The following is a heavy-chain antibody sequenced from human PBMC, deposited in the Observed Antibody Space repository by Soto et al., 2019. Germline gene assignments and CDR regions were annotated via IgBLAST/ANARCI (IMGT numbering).Heavy chain of an antibody. V-gene: IGHV3-33*01. CDR2: MWYHGRDK. CDR1: GFSFSDYV. CDR3: ARDAGAQSGNFIFDS. Sequence: PGGSLRLSCAASGFSFSDYVMHWVRQSPGEGLEWVAVMWYHGRDKFYAESVKGRFTITRDNSKNTLYLQMNSLRAEDTAVYYCARDAGAQSGNFIFDSWGQGALVTVSS. J-gene: IGHJ4*02. D-gene: IGHD1-26*01.